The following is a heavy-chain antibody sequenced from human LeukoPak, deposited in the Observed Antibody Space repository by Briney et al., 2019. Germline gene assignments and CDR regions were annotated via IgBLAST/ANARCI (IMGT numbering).Heavy chain of an antibody. Sequence: PGGSLRLSCAASGFTFSNYGMHWVRQAPGKGLEWVAFIQYDGNNKYYSDSVKGRFTISRDNSKNTLYLQMNSLRAEDTAVYYCAKRGGLRRLENEYYFYYMDVWGKGTTVTISS. J-gene: IGHJ6*03. V-gene: IGHV3-30*02. CDR3: AKRGGLRRLENEYYFYYMDV. CDR1: GFTFSNYG. D-gene: IGHD5-12*01. CDR2: IQYDGNNK.